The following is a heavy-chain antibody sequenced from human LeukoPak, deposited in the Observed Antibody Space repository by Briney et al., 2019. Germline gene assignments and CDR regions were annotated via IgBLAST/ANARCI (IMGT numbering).Heavy chain of an antibody. CDR3: ARHSNYFDY. V-gene: IGHV4-59*01. CDR1: AGSFSGYY. Sequence: SETLSLTCAVYAGSFSGYYWNWIRQPPGKGLEWIGYIYYSGSTHYNPSLKSRVTISVDTSKNQFSLRLSSVTAADTAVYYCARHSNYFDYWGQGTLVTVSS. CDR2: IYYSGST. J-gene: IGHJ4*02.